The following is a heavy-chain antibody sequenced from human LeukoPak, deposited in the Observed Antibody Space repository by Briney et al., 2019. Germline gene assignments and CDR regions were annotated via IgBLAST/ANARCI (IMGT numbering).Heavy chain of an antibody. Sequence: GGSLRLSCTASGLTFSKAWMTWVRQAPGKGLEWVGRIKSKTVGGTIEYATPVRGRFTISRDDSKNTFYVQMNSLKTEDTAVYYCTTETFWGQGALVTVSS. CDR3: TTETF. V-gene: IGHV3-15*01. CDR1: GLTFSKAW. D-gene: IGHD3-16*01. J-gene: IGHJ4*02. CDR2: IKSKTVGGTI.